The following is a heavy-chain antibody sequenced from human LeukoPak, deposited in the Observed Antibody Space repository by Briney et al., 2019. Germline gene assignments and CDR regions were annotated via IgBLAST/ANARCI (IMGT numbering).Heavy chain of an antibody. CDR3: ARGRGRYYGMDV. J-gene: IGHJ6*02. CDR1: GFTVSSDY. D-gene: IGHD3-16*01. Sequence: GGSLRLSCAASGFTVSSDYMSWVRQAPGKGLEWVSVIYSGGSTYYADSVKGRFTISRDNSKNTLYLQMNSLRAEDTAVYYCARGRGRYYGMDVWGQGTTVTVSS. V-gene: IGHV3-66*01. CDR2: IYSGGST.